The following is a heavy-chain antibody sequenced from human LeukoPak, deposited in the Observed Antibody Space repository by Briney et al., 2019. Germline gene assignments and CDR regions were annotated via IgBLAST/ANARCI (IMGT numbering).Heavy chain of an antibody. CDR2: ISPDGGNT. V-gene: IGHV3-64D*06. J-gene: IGHJ4*02. CDR3: VPKGTEGY. CDR1: GFTFSSYA. Sequence: GGSLRLSCSASGFTFSSYAMHWVRQAPGKGLEYVSAISPDGGNTYYADSVKGRSSISRDNSKNTLYLQMSSLRPEDTAVYYCVPKGTEGYWGQGTLVTVSS.